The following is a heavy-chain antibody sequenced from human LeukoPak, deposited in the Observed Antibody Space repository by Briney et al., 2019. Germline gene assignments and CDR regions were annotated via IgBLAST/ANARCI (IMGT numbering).Heavy chain of an antibody. CDR1: GSSLTTTGVG. D-gene: IGHD3-22*01. CDR3: AHRPNDYDTGGFPKYYFDY. J-gene: IGHJ4*02. CDR2: IYWDEDT. Sequence: SGPTLVKPTQTLTLTCTFSGSSLTTTGVGVGWIRQPPGKALEWLALIYWDEDTHYSPSLKSRLTITKDTSKNQVVLTLYNMDPVDTATYYCAHRPNDYDTGGFPKYYFDYWGQGTLVTVSS. V-gene: IGHV2-5*02.